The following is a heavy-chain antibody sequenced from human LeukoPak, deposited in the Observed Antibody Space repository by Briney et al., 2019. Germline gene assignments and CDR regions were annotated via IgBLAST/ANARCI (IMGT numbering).Heavy chain of an antibody. D-gene: IGHD6-19*01. Sequence: PSETLSLTCAAYGGSFSAYYWSWISQPPGKGLEWIGEINHSGSTNYNPSLKSRVTISVDTSKNQFSLKLSSVTAADTAGYYCARCLVDPIGEGIAVAGSMDVWGKGTTVTVSS. CDR3: ARCLVDPIGEGIAVAGSMDV. CDR2: INHSGST. CDR1: GGSFSAYY. J-gene: IGHJ6*03. V-gene: IGHV4-34*01.